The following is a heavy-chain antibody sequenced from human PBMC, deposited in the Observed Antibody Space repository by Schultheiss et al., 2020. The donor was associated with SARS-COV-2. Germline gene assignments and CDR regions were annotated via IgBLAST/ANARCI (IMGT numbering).Heavy chain of an antibody. Sequence: SETLSLTCAVYGGSFSGYYWSWIRQPPGKGLEWIGEINHSGSTYYNPSLKSRVTISVDTSKNQFSLKLSSVTAADTAVYYCARHEAPYYYYYYMDVWGKGTTVTVSS. V-gene: IGHV4-34*01. CDR2: INHSGST. CDR3: ARHEAPYYYYYYMDV. CDR1: GGSFSGYY. J-gene: IGHJ6*03.